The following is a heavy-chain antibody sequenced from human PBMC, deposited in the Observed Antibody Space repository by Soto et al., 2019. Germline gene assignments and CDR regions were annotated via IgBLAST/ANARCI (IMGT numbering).Heavy chain of an antibody. CDR2: ISAYNGNT. CDR1: GYTLSSYH. Sequence: QVQLVQSGAEGKKPGASVKVSCKASGYTLSSYHIRWVRQAPGQGLEWMGWISAYNGNTNYGPKLHGRVTMTTDPATSTAYTSVRCLRTAYTAVYYCARDGRPTAGWGQGTLVTVS. CDR3: ARDGRPTAG. J-gene: IGHJ4*02. V-gene: IGHV1-18*01.